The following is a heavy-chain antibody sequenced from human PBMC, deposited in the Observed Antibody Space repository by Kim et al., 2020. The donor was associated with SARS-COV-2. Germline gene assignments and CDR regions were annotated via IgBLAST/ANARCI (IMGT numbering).Heavy chain of an antibody. J-gene: IGHJ4*02. CDR1: GYTFTSNA. V-gene: IGHV7-4-1*02. CDR3: ARDSTGYFDS. D-gene: IGHD2-8*02. CDR2: INTNTGNP. Sequence: ASVKVSCKASGYTFTSNAMNWVRQAPGQGLEWMGWINTNTGNPTYAQGFTGRFVFSLDTSVSTAYLQVSSLKADDTAVYYCARDSTGYFDSWGQGTLVTVSS.